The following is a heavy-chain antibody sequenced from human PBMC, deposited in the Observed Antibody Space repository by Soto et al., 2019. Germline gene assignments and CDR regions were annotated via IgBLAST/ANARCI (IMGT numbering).Heavy chain of an antibody. Sequence: GLDLAWLALIYWDDDKRYSPSLKSRVTITKDTSKNQVALTMTNMDPVDTATYYCTLSTIVGTILRFDFWGQGTLVTVSS. J-gene: IGHJ4*02. V-gene: IGHV2-5*02. CDR3: TLSTIVGTILRFDF. D-gene: IGHD5-12*01. CDR2: IYWDDDK.